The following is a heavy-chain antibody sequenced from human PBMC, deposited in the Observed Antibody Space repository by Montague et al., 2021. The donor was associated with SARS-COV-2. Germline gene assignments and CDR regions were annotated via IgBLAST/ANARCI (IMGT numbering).Heavy chain of an antibody. Sequence: CAISGDSVSSNSVAWNWIRQSPSRGLEWLGRTYYRSKWHNDYAVSVKSRITINPDTSKNQFPLQLKSVTPEDTAVYYCARGGVATIPNMDNWGQGSLVIVSS. J-gene: IGHJ4*02. V-gene: IGHV6-1*01. D-gene: IGHD5-12*01. CDR2: TYYRSKWHN. CDR1: GDSVSSNSVA. CDR3: ARGGVATIPNMDN.